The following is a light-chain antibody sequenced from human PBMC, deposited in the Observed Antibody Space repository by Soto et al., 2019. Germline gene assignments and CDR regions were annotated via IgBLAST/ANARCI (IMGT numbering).Light chain of an antibody. J-gene: IGLJ1*01. CDR1: SSDVGGYNY. Sequence: QSVLTQPASVSGSPGQSITISCTGTSSDVGGYNYVSWYQQHPGTATHLMIYDIRNRPSGVSNRFSGYKSVNTASLTISRLQAEDEAYYYGSSYTTISTYVFGTGTKLTVL. CDR2: DIR. V-gene: IGLV2-14*01. CDR3: SSYTTISTYV.